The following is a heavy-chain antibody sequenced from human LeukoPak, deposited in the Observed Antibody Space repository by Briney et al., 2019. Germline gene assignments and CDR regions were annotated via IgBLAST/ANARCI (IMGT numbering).Heavy chain of an antibody. V-gene: IGHV3-21*01. Sequence: SGGSLRLSCAASGFTFSSYSMNWVRQAPGKGLEWVSSISSSSSYIYYADSVKGRFTISRDNAKNSLYLQMNSLRAEDTAVYYCARELERPHAFDIWGQGTMVTVSS. CDR3: ARELERPHAFDI. CDR2: ISSSSSYI. D-gene: IGHD1-1*01. CDR1: GFTFSSYS. J-gene: IGHJ3*02.